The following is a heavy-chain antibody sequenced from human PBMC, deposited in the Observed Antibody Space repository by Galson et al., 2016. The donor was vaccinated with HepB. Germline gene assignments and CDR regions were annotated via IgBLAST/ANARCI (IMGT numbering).Heavy chain of an antibody. CDR3: ASAPAATESDY. Sequence: YWMTWVRQAPGKGLEWVANIKQDGSEKNYVDSVKGRFTISRDNAKNLVYLQMNSLRAEDTAMYYCASAPAATESDYWGQGTLVTVSP. V-gene: IGHV3-7*01. CDR2: IKQDGSEK. J-gene: IGHJ4*02. CDR1: YW. D-gene: IGHD6-25*01.